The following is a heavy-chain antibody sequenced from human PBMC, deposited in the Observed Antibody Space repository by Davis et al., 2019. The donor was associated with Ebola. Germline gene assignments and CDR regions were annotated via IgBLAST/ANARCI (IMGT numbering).Heavy chain of an antibody. Sequence: GESLKISCAASGFTSSGSAMHWVRQASGKGLEWVGRIRSKANSYATAYAASVKGRFTISRDDSKNTAYLQMNSLKTEDTAVYYCTRRRYSSEDYWGQGTLVTVSS. V-gene: IGHV3-73*01. CDR3: TRRRYSSEDY. CDR1: GFTSSGSA. CDR2: IRSKANSYAT. J-gene: IGHJ4*02. D-gene: IGHD6-19*01.